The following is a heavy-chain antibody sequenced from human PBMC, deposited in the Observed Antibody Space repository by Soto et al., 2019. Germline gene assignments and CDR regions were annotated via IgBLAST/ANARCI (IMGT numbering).Heavy chain of an antibody. CDR2: IYPGDSDT. D-gene: IGHD2-15*01. V-gene: IGHV5-51*01. J-gene: IGHJ5*02. CDR1: GYSFTNHW. Sequence: LGESLKISCKGSGYSFTNHWIGWVRQMPGKGLEWMGIIYPGDSDTRYSPSFQGQVTISADKSITTAYLQWSSLKASDTAIYYCARTYCSGGSCYFGVNWFDPWGQGTLVTVSS. CDR3: ARTYCSGGSCYFGVNWFDP.